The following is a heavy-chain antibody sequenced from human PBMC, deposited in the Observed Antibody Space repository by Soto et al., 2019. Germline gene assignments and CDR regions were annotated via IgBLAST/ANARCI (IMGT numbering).Heavy chain of an antibody. V-gene: IGHV1-18*01. Sequence: QVQLVQSGAEVKKPGASVKVSCKASGYTFTSSGMSWVRQAPGQGLEWMGWISAHTGSSEYAQRFQSRVTMTTDRSTSTAYMELRSLRSDDPAVYYCARAFFYQGSDSRGYSFDAFEFWGPGTLVTVSS. J-gene: IGHJ3*01. CDR2: ISAHTGSS. D-gene: IGHD3-22*01. CDR1: GYTFTSSG. CDR3: ARAFFYQGSDSRGYSFDAFEF.